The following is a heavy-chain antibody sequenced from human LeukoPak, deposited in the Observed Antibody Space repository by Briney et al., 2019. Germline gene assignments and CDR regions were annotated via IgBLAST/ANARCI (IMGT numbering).Heavy chain of an antibody. Sequence: SGTLSLTCTVSGGSISSSSYYWGWIRQPPGKGLEWIGSIYYSGSTYYNPSLKSRVTISVDTSKNQFSLKLSSVTAADTAVYYCARRRSVVGFDYWGQGTLVTVSS. CDR3: ARRRSVVGFDY. J-gene: IGHJ4*02. V-gene: IGHV4-39*01. CDR2: IYYSGST. CDR1: GGSISSSSYY. D-gene: IGHD2-15*01.